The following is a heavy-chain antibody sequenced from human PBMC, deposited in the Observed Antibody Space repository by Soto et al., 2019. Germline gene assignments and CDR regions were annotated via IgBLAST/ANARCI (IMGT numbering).Heavy chain of an antibody. Sequence: GGSLRLSCAASGFTFSSYSMNWVRQAPGKGLEWVSYIISSSSTIYYADSVKGRFTISRDNAKNSLYLQMNSLRAEDTAVYYCASDTAMVSYYYYGMDVWGQGTTVTVSS. CDR1: GFTFSSYS. J-gene: IGHJ6*02. V-gene: IGHV3-48*01. D-gene: IGHD5-18*01. CDR3: ASDTAMVSYYYYGMDV. CDR2: IISSSSTI.